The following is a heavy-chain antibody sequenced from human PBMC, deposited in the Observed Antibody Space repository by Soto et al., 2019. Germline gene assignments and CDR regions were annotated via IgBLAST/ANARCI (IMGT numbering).Heavy chain of an antibody. CDR2: IVPMLGTP. Sequence: QVQLVQSGAEVKEPGSSVRVSCKASGGTFDNFIMNWVRQTPGRGLEWMGGIVPMLGTPTYAEKFKGRGTISATGSPSTMSMEVQSLRSEDTAIYYCARNGTYSSSLSQYSGMDVWGQGTTVTVSS. CDR1: GGTFDNFI. CDR3: ARNGTYSSSLSQYSGMDV. V-gene: IGHV1-69*01. J-gene: IGHJ6*02. D-gene: IGHD1-26*01.